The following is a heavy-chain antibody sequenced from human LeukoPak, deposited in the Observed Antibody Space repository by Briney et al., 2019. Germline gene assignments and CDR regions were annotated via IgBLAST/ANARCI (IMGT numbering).Heavy chain of an antibody. J-gene: IGHJ1*01. V-gene: IGHV3-7*01. Sequence: AGGSLRLSCEGSGFTFSNYWMGWVRQAPGKGLQWVANIKTDGSEKYYVDSVKGRFTISRDNAKNSLYLQMNSLRAEDTAVYYCEASIVVPAAIDQHWGQGTLVTVSS. D-gene: IGHD2-2*02. CDR2: IKTDGSEK. CDR1: GFTFSNYW. CDR3: EASIVVPAAIDQH.